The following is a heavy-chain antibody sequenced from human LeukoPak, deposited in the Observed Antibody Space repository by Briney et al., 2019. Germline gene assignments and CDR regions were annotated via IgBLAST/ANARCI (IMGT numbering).Heavy chain of an antibody. J-gene: IGHJ4*02. D-gene: IGHD3-22*01. V-gene: IGHV1-18*01. Sequence: EASVKVSCKASGYTFSNYGISWVRQAPGQGLEWLGWISAYNGNTHYAQKLQGRVTLTTDTSTSTAYMEVRSLRSDDTAVYFCARVIPDYYDSSGYPLFFDYWGQGTLVTVSS. CDR3: ARVIPDYYDSSGYPLFFDY. CDR2: ISAYNGNT. CDR1: GYTFSNYG.